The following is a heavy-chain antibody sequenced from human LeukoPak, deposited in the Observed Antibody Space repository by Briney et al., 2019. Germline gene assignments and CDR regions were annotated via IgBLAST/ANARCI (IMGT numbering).Heavy chain of an antibody. V-gene: IGHV3-30*04. J-gene: IGHJ4*02. CDR2: ISYDGSNE. CDR1: GFTFSSYV. D-gene: IGHD5-12*01. CDR3: AKDLGGYIDGRDF. Sequence: GGSLRLSCAASGFTFSSYVMHWVRQAPGKGLKWAAIISYDGSNEYYADSVKGRFTISRDNSKHTVYLQMNSLRHDDTAVYYCAKDLGGYIDGRDFWGQGTLVTVAS.